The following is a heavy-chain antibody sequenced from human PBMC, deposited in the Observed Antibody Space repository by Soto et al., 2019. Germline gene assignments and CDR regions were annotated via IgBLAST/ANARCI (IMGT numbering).Heavy chain of an antibody. CDR1: GLTFNNAY. J-gene: IGHJ6*02. V-gene: IGHV3-15*01. CDR3: TTGGMDV. Sequence: EMQLAESGGGLVKPGGSLRLSCAASGLTFNNAYMNWVRQAPGKGLEWVGRIKSRTDGGTTDFGVPVKGRCIISRDDSKNTLYLQMNSLKTEDTAVYYCTTGGMDVWGQGTTVTVSS. CDR2: IKSRTDGGTT.